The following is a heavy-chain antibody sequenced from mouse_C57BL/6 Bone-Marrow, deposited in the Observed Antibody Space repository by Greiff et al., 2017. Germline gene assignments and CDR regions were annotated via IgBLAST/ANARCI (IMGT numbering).Heavy chain of an antibody. J-gene: IGHJ2*01. CDR2: IHPNSGST. CDR1: GYTFTSYW. Sequence: QVQLQQPGAELVKPGASVKLSCKASGYTFTSYWMHWVKQRPGQGLEWIGMIHPNSGSTNYNEKFKSKATLTVDKSSSTAYMQLSSLTSEDSAVYYCARRGLLRFYYFDYWGQGTTLTVSS. CDR3: ARRGLLRFYYFDY. V-gene: IGHV1-64*01. D-gene: IGHD2-3*01.